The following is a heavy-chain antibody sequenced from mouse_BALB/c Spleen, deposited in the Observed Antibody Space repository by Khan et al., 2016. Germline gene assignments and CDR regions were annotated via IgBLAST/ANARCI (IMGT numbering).Heavy chain of an antibody. CDR1: GFNIKDTY. D-gene: IGHD2-4*01. CDR3: ARSPYDYDVGFAY. Sequence: VQLQQSGAELVKPGASVKLSCTASGFNIKDTYMHWVKQRPEQGLEGIGRINPANGNTKYDPKFQGKATITADTSSNTASLQLSRLTSEDSAVYYCARSPYDYDVGFAYCGHGTLVTVSA. V-gene: IGHV14-3*02. CDR2: INPANGNT. J-gene: IGHJ3*01.